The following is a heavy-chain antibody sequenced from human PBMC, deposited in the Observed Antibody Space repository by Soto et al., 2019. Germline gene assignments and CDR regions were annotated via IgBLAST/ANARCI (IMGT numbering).Heavy chain of an antibody. J-gene: IGHJ6*02. V-gene: IGHV1-69*13. Sequence: SVKVSCKASGYTFTGYYMHWVRQAPGQGLEWMGGIIPIFGTANYAQKFQGRVTITADESTSTAYMELSSLRSEDTAVYYCARADTIEMAPGSRYYYGMDVWGQGTTVTVSS. CDR3: ARADTIEMAPGSRYYYGMDV. CDR1: GYTFTGYY. CDR2: IIPIFGTA. D-gene: IGHD2-2*01.